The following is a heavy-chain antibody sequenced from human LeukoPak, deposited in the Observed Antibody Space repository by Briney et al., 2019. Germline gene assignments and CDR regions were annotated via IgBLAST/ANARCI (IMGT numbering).Heavy chain of an antibody. Sequence: GGSLRLSCAASGFTFSSYWMTWVRQAPGKGLEWVANIKQDGSEKYYVDSVKGRFTISRDNAKKSLYLQMNSLRADDTAVYYCARDLMGIAYRGAFYYWGQGTLVTVSS. CDR1: GFTFSSYW. CDR2: IKQDGSEK. D-gene: IGHD6-13*01. J-gene: IGHJ4*02. V-gene: IGHV3-7*01. CDR3: ARDLMGIAYRGAFYY.